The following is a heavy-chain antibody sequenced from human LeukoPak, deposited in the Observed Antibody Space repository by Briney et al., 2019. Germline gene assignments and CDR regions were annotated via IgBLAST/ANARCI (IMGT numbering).Heavy chain of an antibody. J-gene: IGHJ4*02. D-gene: IGHD3-10*01. CDR3: ARAPYYYGSGSSRLDY. V-gene: IGHV1-2*02. CDR2: INPNSGGT. CDR1: GYTFTAYY. Sequence: GATVRVSCKASGYTFTAYYIHWVRQAPGQGLEWMGWINPNSGGTNYAQKFQGRVTMTRDTSISTAYMELSRLRSDDTAVYYCARAPYYYGSGSSRLDYWGQGTLVTVSS.